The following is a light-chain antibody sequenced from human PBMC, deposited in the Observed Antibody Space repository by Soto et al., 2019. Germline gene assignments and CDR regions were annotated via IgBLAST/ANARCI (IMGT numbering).Light chain of an antibody. Sequence: QSVLTQPPSVSGAPGQRVTISCTGSSSNIGAGYDVHWYQQLPGTDPKLLIYGNSNRPSGVPDRFSGSKSGTSASLAITGLQAEDEADYYCQSYDSSLSYVLGTGTKVTVL. CDR3: QSYDSSLSYV. CDR1: SSNIGAGYD. CDR2: GNS. V-gene: IGLV1-40*01. J-gene: IGLJ1*01.